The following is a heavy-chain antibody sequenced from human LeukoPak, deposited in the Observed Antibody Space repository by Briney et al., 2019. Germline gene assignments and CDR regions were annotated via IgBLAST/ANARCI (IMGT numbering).Heavy chain of an antibody. D-gene: IGHD2-15*01. J-gene: IGHJ3*02. CDR1: GGSISSGGYY. V-gene: IGHV4-30-4*08. CDR2: IYDSGST. CDR3: ARDCSGGSCYGAFDI. Sequence: SETLSPTCTVSGGSISSGGYYWSWIRQHPGKGLEWIGYIYDSGSTYYNPSLKSRITISVDTSENRFSLKLSSVTATDTAVYYCARDCSGGSCYGAFDIWGQGTMVTVSS.